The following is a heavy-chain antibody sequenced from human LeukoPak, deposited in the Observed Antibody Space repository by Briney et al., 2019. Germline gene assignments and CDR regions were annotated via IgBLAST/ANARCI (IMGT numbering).Heavy chain of an antibody. V-gene: IGHV4-39*01. CDR3: ASQRPEYYDFWSGYYN. Sequence: PSETLSLTCTVSGGSISSSSYYWGWIRQPPGKGLEWIGSIYYSGSTYYNPSLKSRVTISVDTSKNQFSLKLSSVTAADTAVYYCASQRPEYYDFWSGYYNWGQGTLVTVSS. CDR2: IYYSGST. D-gene: IGHD3-3*01. J-gene: IGHJ4*02. CDR1: GGSISSSSYY.